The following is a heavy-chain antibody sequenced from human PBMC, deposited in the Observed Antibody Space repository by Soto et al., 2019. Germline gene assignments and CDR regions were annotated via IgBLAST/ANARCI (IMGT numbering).Heavy chain of an antibody. V-gene: IGHV3-23*01. D-gene: IGHD6-13*01. J-gene: IGHJ5*02. CDR1: GFTFSSYW. Sequence: PGGSLRLSCAASGFTFSSYWMHWVRQAPGKGLEWVSAISGSGGSTYYADSVKGRFTISRDNSKNTLYLQMNSLRAEDTAVYYCAKGMRQQLVYIWFDPWGQGTLVTVSS. CDR3: AKGMRQQLVYIWFDP. CDR2: ISGSGGST.